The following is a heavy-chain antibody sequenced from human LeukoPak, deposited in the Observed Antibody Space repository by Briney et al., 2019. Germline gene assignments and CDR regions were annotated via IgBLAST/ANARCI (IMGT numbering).Heavy chain of an antibody. CDR2: LNYDGGDT. CDR1: GFTLSIFA. D-gene: IGHD5-18*01. J-gene: IGHJ4*02. V-gene: IGHV3-23*01. CDR3: AQISVDTSRNRWADFDS. Sequence: GGSLRLSCAVSGFTLSIFAMTWLPEAPGKGVEWVSALNYDGGDTYYADSVKGRFTISRDNSKNMLYLQMNSLRAEDTAIYYCAQISVDTSRNRWADFDSWGQGILVTVSS.